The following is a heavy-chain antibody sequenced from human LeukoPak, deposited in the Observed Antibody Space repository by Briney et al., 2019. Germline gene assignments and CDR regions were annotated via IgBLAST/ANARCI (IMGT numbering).Heavy chain of an antibody. J-gene: IGHJ5*02. Sequence: GGSLRLSCAASGFTFSGSAMHWVRQASGKGLEWVGRIRSKANSYATAYAASVKGRFTISRDDSKNTAYLQMNSLKTEDTAVYYCTRLSSSGWWNWFDPWGQGTLVTVSS. CDR3: TRLSSSGWWNWFDP. V-gene: IGHV3-73*01. D-gene: IGHD6-19*01. CDR1: GFTFSGSA. CDR2: IRSKANSYAT.